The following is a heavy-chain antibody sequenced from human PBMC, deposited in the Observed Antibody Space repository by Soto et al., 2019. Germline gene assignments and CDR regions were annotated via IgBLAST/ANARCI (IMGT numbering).Heavy chain of an antibody. CDR2: ISSSGSTI. CDR1: GFTFSDYY. V-gene: IGHV3-11*04. J-gene: IGHJ4*02. D-gene: IGHD3-22*01. Sequence: GGSLRLSCAASGFTFSDYYMSWIRQAPGKGLEWVSYISSSGSTIYYADSVKGRFTISRDNAKNSLYLQMNSLRAEDSAIYYCVRGNYEKSIDYWGQGTLVTVSS. CDR3: VRGNYEKSIDY.